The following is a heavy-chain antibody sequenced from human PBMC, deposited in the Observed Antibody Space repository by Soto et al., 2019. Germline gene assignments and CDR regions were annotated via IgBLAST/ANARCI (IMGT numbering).Heavy chain of an antibody. J-gene: IGHJ3*02. CDR2: IRSKAYGGTT. V-gene: IGHV3-49*04. Sequence: EVQLVESGGGLVQPGRSLRLSCTASGFTFGDYAMSWVRQAPGKGLEWVGFIRSKAYGGTTEYAASVKGRFTISRDDSKSIAYLQMNSLKTEDTAVYYCTRDDDSSGYYYGGIWGQGTMVTVSS. CDR3: TRDDDSSGYYYGGI. D-gene: IGHD3-22*01. CDR1: GFTFGDYA.